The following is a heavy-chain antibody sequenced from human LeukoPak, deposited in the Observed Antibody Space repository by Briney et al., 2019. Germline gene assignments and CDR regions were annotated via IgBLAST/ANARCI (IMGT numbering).Heavy chain of an antibody. D-gene: IGHD3-10*01. CDR2: IYYSGST. Sequence: TSETLSLTCTVSGGSISNYYWSWTRQPPGKGLECIGYIYYSGSTNYNPSLGSRVTISVDTSKNQVSLKPSSVTAADTAVYYCARHWSGSGDYYPFDYWGQGTLVTVSS. J-gene: IGHJ4*02. V-gene: IGHV4-59*08. CDR3: ARHWSGSGDYYPFDY. CDR1: GGSISNYY.